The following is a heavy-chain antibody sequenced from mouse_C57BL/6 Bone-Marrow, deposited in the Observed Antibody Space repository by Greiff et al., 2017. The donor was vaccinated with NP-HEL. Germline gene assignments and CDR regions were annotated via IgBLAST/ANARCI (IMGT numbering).Heavy chain of an antibody. CDR2: IYPRSGNT. J-gene: IGHJ3*01. CDR1: GYTFTSYG. Sequence: VKLQQSGAELARPGASVKLSCKASGYTFTSYGISWVKQRTGQGLEWIGEIYPRSGNTYYNEKFKGKATLTADKSSSTAYMELRSLTSEDSAVYFCARGDYYGPFAYWGQGTLVTVSA. D-gene: IGHD1-1*01. V-gene: IGHV1-81*01. CDR3: ARGDYYGPFAY.